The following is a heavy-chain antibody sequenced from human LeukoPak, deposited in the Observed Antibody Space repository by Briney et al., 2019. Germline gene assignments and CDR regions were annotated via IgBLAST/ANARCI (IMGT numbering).Heavy chain of an antibody. D-gene: IGHD1-26*01. CDR2: IGTRSNPI. J-gene: IGHJ4*02. CDR1: GFSFSDFY. CDR3: AREARGSGRDFDY. Sequence: GGSLRLSCAASGFSFSDFYMSWIRQAPGMGLEWISYIGTRSNPIYYADSVKGRFTISRGDAKNSLYLQMNSLRDEDTAVYFCAREARGSGRDFDYWGQGILVTVSS. V-gene: IGHV3-11*01.